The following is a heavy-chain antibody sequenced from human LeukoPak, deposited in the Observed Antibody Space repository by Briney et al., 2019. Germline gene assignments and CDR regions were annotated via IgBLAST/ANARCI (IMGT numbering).Heavy chain of an antibody. D-gene: IGHD3-22*01. CDR3: ARSPSGYRFDS. CDR1: GVSISGSSYY. CDR2: ISNSGST. J-gene: IGHJ4*02. V-gene: IGHV4-61*05. Sequence: SETLSLTCTVSGVSISGSSYYWGWIRQPPGKGLEWIGYISNSGSTNYHPSLKSRVTISSDTSKTQFTLKLTSVTAADTAVYYCARSPSGYRFDSWGQGTLVTVSS.